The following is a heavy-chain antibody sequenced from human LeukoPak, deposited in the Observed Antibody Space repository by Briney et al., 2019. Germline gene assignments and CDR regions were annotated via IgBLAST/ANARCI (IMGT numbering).Heavy chain of an antibody. Sequence: GSSLRLSCAASGFILSNHWMTWVRQAPGKGPEWVANMNKDGSQKYYMDSVKGRFTISRDTAKNSLYLQMNNLRVEDTALYYCARNNDMDVWGQGTTVTVSS. CDR3: ARNNDMDV. CDR2: MNKDGSQK. V-gene: IGHV3-7*03. CDR1: GFILSNHW. D-gene: IGHD1/OR15-1a*01. J-gene: IGHJ6*02.